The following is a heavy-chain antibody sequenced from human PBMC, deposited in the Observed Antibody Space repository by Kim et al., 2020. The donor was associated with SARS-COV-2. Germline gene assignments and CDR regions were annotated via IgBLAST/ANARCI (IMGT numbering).Heavy chain of an antibody. CDR2: IYYSGST. CDR3: ARRDITIFGVVMRS. CDR1: GGSISSSSYY. D-gene: IGHD3-3*01. J-gene: IGHJ4*02. V-gene: IGHV4-39*01. Sequence: SETLSLTCTVSGGSISSSSYYWGWIRQPPGKGLEWIGSIYYSGSTYYNPSLKSRVTISVDTSKNQFSLKLSSVTAADTAVYYCARRDITIFGVVMRSWGQGTLVTVSS.